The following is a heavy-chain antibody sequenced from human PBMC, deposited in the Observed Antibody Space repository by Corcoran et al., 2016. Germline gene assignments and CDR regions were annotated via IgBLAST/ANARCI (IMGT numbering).Heavy chain of an antibody. D-gene: IGHD3-3*01. Sequence: QVQLVESGGGVVQPGRSLRLSCAASGFTFSSYGMHWVRQAPGKGLEWVAVIWYDGSNKYYADSVKGRFTISRDNSKNTLYLQMNSLRAEDTAVYYCARGYDFWSGYKSTDYYYYGMDVWGQGTTVTVSS. J-gene: IGHJ6*02. V-gene: IGHV3-33*01. CDR3: ARGYDFWSGYKSTDYYYYGMDV. CDR2: IWYDGSNK. CDR1: GFTFSSYG.